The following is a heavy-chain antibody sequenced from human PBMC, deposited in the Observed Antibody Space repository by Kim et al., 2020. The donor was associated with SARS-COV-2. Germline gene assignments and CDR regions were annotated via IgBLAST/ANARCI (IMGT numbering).Heavy chain of an antibody. V-gene: IGHV4-39*01. CDR2: IYYSGST. CDR1: GGSISSSSYY. CDR3: ASSPGGYVGGYYYGMDV. Sequence: SETLSLTCTVSGGSISSSSYYWGWIRQPPGKGLEWIGSIYYSGSTYYNPSLKSRVTISVDTSKNQFSLKLSSVTAADTAVYYCASSPGGYVGGYYYGMDVWGQGTTVTVSS. J-gene: IGHJ6*02. D-gene: IGHD5-12*01.